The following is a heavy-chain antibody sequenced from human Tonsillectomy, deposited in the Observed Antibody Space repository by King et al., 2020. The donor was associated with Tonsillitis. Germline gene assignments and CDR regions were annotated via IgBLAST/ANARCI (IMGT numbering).Heavy chain of an antibody. CDR2: ISWNSGSI. CDR3: APTSGWYGSDAFDI. J-gene: IGHJ3*02. V-gene: IGHV3-9*01. Sequence: QLVQSGGGLVQPGRSLRLSCSASGFTFDDYAMHWVRQAPGKGLELVSCISWNSGSIGYADSVKGRFTISRVNAKNSLYLQMNSLRAEDTALYYCAPTSGWYGSDAFDIWGQGTMVTVSS. CDR1: GFTFDDYA. D-gene: IGHD6-19*01.